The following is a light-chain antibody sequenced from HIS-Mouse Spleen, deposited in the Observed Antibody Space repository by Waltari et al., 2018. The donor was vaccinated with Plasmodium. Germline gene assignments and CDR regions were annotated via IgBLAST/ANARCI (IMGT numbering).Light chain of an antibody. CDR3: QQYNNWPRGT. V-gene: IGKV3-20*01. CDR2: GAS. Sequence: EIVLTHSPGTLSLSPGERATLSCRASQSVSSSYLAWYQQKPGQAPRLLIYGASSRATGIPDRFSGSGSGTDFTLTISRLEPEDFAVYYCQQYNNWPRGTFGQGTKVEIK. J-gene: IGKJ1*01. CDR1: QSVSSSY.